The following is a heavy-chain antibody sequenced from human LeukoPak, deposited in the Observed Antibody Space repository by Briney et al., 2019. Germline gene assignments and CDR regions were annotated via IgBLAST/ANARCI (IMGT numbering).Heavy chain of an antibody. D-gene: IGHD2-15*01. CDR2: ITASGDST. J-gene: IGHJ4*02. V-gene: IGHV3-23*01. CDR3: ARRDIVVVVSASDY. Sequence: SLRLSCAASGFTFSNYVMIWVRQAPGKGLEWVSGITASGDSTYYGDSVKGRFTMSRDNSKNTVYPQMNSLRVDDTAVYYCARRDIVVVVSASDYWGQGTLVTVSS. CDR1: GFTFSNYV.